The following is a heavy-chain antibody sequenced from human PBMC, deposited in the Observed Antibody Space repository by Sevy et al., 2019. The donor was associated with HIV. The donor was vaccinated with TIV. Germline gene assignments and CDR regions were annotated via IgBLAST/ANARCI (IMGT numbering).Heavy chain of an antibody. CDR1: GGSFSGYY. Sequence: SETLSLTCAVYGGSFSGYYWSWIRQPPGKGLEWIGEINHSGSTNYNPSLKSRVTISVDTSKNQFSLKLSSVTAADTAVYYCAREVVPAAIGFDYWGQGTLVTVSS. V-gene: IGHV4-34*01. D-gene: IGHD2-2*01. CDR3: AREVVPAAIGFDY. CDR2: INHSGST. J-gene: IGHJ4*02.